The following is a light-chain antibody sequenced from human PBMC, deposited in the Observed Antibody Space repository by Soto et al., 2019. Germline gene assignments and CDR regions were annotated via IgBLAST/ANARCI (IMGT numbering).Light chain of an antibody. CDR3: SSYTSSSLYV. Sequence: SVVSQPGWVSGSPSQAITISCTGTSSDVGGSNYVSWYQQLPGKAPKLMIYDVSDRPSGVSDRFSGSKSGNTASLTISGLQAEDEADYYCSSYTSSSLYVFGTGTKVTVL. J-gene: IGLJ1*01. CDR1: SSDVGGSNY. CDR2: DVS. V-gene: IGLV2-14*01.